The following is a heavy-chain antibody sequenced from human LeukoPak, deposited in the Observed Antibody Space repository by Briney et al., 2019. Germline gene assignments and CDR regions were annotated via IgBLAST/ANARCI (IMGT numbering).Heavy chain of an antibody. J-gene: IGHJ4*02. CDR1: GGSLSSYY. Sequence: SETLSLTCTVSGGSLSSYYWSWIRQPPGKGLEWIGYIYYTGSTNYNPSLKSRVTISVDTSKNQFSLKLRSVTAADTAVFYCARAGSYRGYFDYWGQGTLVTVSS. D-gene: IGHD1-26*01. CDR3: ARAGSYRGYFDY. V-gene: IGHV4-59*01. CDR2: IYYTGST.